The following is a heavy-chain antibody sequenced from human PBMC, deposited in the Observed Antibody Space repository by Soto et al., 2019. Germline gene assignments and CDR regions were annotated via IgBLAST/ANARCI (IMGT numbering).Heavy chain of an antibody. Sequence: PGGSLRLSCAASGFTFSNYAMTWVRQAPGKGLEWVSSISNSAFSTYYADSVKGRFTISRDNSKNTLYVQMNSLRAEDTALYYCAKARESGSFAVLESWGRGTLVTVSS. V-gene: IGHV3-23*01. J-gene: IGHJ4*02. CDR2: ISNSAFST. D-gene: IGHD1-26*01. CDR3: AKARESGSFAVLES. CDR1: GFTFSNYA.